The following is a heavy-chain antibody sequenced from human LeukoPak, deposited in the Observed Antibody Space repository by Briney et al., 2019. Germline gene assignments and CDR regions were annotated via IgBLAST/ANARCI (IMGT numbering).Heavy chain of an antibody. J-gene: IGHJ4*02. D-gene: IGHD1-26*01. CDR2: IYYSGST. CDR1: GGSISSSSYY. Sequence: SETLSLTCTVSGGSISSSSYYWGWIRQPPGKGLEWIGSIYYSGSTYYNPSLKSRVTISVDTSKNQFSLKLSSVTAADTAVYYCARRGSGSYDHFDYWGQGTLVTVSS. CDR3: ARRGSGSYDHFDY. V-gene: IGHV4-39*01.